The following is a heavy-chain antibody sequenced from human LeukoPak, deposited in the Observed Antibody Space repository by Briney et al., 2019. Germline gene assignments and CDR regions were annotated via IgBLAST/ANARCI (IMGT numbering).Heavy chain of an antibody. J-gene: IGHJ4*02. D-gene: IGHD6-13*01. Sequence: PGGSLRLSCAASGFTFSSYSMSWVRQAPGKGLEWLSYISSSSNMIFYAESVKGRFTISRDNAKNSRFLQRNSLGAEDTAIYSCATASGGWYRYYFDSWGQGILVTVSS. CDR3: ATASGGWYRYYFDS. V-gene: IGHV3-48*04. CDR1: GFTFSSYS. CDR2: ISSSSNMI.